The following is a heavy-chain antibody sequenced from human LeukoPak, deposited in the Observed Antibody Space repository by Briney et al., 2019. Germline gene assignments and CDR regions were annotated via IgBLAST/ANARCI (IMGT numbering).Heavy chain of an antibody. CDR2: IYHSGST. Sequence: SETLSLTCAVSGYSISSGYYWGWIRQPPGKGPEWIGSIYHSGSTYYNPSLKGRVTISVDTSKNQFSLKLSSVTAADTAVYYCARQGSGWYFDLWGRGTLVTVSS. V-gene: IGHV4-38-2*01. J-gene: IGHJ2*01. CDR3: ARQGSGWYFDL. CDR1: GYSISSGYY.